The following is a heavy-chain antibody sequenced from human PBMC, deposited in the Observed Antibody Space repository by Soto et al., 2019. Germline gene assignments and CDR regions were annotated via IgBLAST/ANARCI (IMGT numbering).Heavy chain of an antibody. CDR2: ISSNGGST. V-gene: IGHV3-64*01. J-gene: IGHJ6*03. D-gene: IGHD2-2*01. CDR3: ARDSVDNSVPAAPITRYMDV. Sequence: GGSLRLSCAASGFTFSSYAMHWVRQAPGKGLEYVSAISSNGGSTYYANSVKGRFTISRDNSKNPLYLQMGSLRAEDMAVYYCARDSVDNSVPAAPITRYMDVWGKGTTVTVSS. CDR1: GFTFSSYA.